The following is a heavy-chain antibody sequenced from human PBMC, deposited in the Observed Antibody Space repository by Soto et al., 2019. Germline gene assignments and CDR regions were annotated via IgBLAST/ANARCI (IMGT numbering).Heavy chain of an antibody. J-gene: IGHJ4*02. V-gene: IGHV1-69*13. Sequence: ASVTVSCTSSGGTFSSYAISWVRQAPGQGLEWMGGIIPIFGTANYAQKFQGRVTITADESTSTAYMELSSLRSEDTAVYYCAGRDYGDYGYFDYWGQGTPVTVSS. CDR2: IIPIFGTA. CDR3: AGRDYGDYGYFDY. D-gene: IGHD4-17*01. CDR1: GGTFSSYA.